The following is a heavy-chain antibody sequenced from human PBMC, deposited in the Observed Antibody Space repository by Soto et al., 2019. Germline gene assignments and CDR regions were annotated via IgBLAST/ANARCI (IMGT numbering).Heavy chain of an antibody. CDR3: ARTSITIFGVVIITEYYFDY. CDR2: IIPIFGTA. Sequence: QVQLVQSGAEVKKPGSSVKVSCKASGGTFSSYATSWVRQAPGQGLEWMGGIIPIFGTANYAQKFQGRVTITADESTSTAYMELSSLRSEDTAVYYCARTSITIFGVVIITEYYFDYWGQGTLVTVSS. D-gene: IGHD3-3*01. V-gene: IGHV1-69*01. J-gene: IGHJ4*02. CDR1: GGTFSSYA.